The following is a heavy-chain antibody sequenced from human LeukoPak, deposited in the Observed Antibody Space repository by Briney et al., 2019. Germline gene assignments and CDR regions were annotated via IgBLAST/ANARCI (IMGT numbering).Heavy chain of an antibody. D-gene: IGHD3-9*01. V-gene: IGHV4-59*01. CDR3: ARDQETAYYDILTGYGPYYYYYGMDV. CDR1: GGSISSYY. Sequence: PSETLSLTCTVSGGSISSYYWSWIRQPPGKGLEWIGYIYYSGSTNYNPSLKSRVTISVDTSKNQFSLKLSSVTAADTAVYYCARDQETAYYDILTGYGPYYYYYGMDVWGQGTTVTVSS. CDR2: IYYSGST. J-gene: IGHJ6*02.